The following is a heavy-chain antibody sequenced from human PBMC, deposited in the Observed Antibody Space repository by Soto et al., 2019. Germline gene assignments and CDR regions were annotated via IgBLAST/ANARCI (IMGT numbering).Heavy chain of an antibody. CDR1: GGSISNSANH. CDR3: AKGVRGVPNWFDP. J-gene: IGHJ5*02. V-gene: IGHV4-31*03. CDR2: IYYSGGT. D-gene: IGHD3-10*01. Sequence: QVQLQESGPGLVRPSQTLSLSCTVSGGSISNSANHWSWIRQHPGEGLEWIGYIYYSGGTYCSPSLKGRVTMSIDASKNQFSLKLSSVTAADTAVYYCAKGVRGVPNWFDPWGQGTLVTVSS.